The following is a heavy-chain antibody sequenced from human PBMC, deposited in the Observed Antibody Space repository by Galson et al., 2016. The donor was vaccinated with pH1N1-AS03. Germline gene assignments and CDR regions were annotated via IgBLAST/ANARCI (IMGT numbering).Heavy chain of an antibody. Sequence: GAEVKKPGASVKVSCKASGYTFKSHGISWVRQAPGQGLEWMGWISVYTGKTNYAQKFQGRVTMTTDTSTSTAYRELRSLISDDTAVYYCARGGDQKDYWGQGTLVTVSS. J-gene: IGHJ4*02. CDR3: ARGGDQKDY. CDR2: ISVYTGKT. D-gene: IGHD3-16*01. CDR1: GYTFKSHG. V-gene: IGHV1-18*01.